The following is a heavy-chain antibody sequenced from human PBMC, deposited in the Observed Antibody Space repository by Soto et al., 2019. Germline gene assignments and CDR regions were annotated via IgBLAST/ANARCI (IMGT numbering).Heavy chain of an antibody. CDR2: ISYDGSYK. V-gene: IGHV3-30*18. CDR3: AKEGSVVATTPDFDY. Sequence: QVQLVESGGGVVQPGRSLRLSCAASGFTFSSYGMHWVRQAPGKGLEWVAVISYDGSYKYYADSMKGRVTISRDNSKNTLYVQMTRLRAEDTAVYYCAKEGSVVATTPDFDYWGQGTLVTVSS. CDR1: GFTFSSYG. J-gene: IGHJ4*02. D-gene: IGHD5-12*01.